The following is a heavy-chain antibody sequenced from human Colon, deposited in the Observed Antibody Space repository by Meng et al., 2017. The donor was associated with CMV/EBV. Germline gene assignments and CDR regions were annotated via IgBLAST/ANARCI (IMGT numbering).Heavy chain of an antibody. CDR3: AKDGDGFNRKRFDH. D-gene: IGHD5-24*01. CDR1: GYSFDRYA. J-gene: IGHJ4*02. Sequence: SGYSFDRYAVQWVRQAPGQGLEWMGWIDTNTGDPTYAQGFTGRFVFSLDASVRTTYLEISNLKAEDTAVYYCAKDGDGFNRKRFDHWGQGSLVTVSS. CDR2: IDTNTGDP. V-gene: IGHV7-4-1*02.